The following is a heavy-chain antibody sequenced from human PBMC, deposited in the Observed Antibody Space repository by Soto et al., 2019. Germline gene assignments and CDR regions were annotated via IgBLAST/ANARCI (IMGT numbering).Heavy chain of an antibody. V-gene: IGHV3-7*01. CDR1: GFTFGSYW. CDR3: AREAASGSGTCVNHYLDY. CDR2: IKWDASEK. Sequence: GGSLRLSCAASGFTFGSYWMSWVRQAPGKGLEWLATIKWDASEKKYVDSVKGRFTMSRDNAKNSLYLQMDSLRAEDTAVYYCAREAASGSGTCVNHYLDYWGYGTL. J-gene: IGHJ4*01. D-gene: IGHD3-10*01.